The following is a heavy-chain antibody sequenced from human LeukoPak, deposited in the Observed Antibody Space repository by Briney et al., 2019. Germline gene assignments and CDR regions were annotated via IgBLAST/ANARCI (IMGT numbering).Heavy chain of an antibody. Sequence: ASVTVSCKASGYTFTSYAMNWVRQAPGQGLEWMGWINTNTGNPTYAQGFTGRFVFSLDTSVSTAYLQISSLKAEDTAVYYCARAAAGNYYYYMDVWGKGTTVTVSS. CDR3: ARAAAGNYYYYMDV. CDR2: INTNTGNP. CDR1: GYTFTSYA. J-gene: IGHJ6*03. D-gene: IGHD6-13*01. V-gene: IGHV7-4-1*02.